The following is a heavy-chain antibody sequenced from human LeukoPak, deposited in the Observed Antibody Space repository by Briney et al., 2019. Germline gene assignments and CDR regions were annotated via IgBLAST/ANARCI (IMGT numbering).Heavy chain of an antibody. D-gene: IGHD3-9*01. CDR2: IVGSGGST. CDR1: EFTFSNYA. V-gene: IGHV3-23*01. J-gene: IGHJ4*02. Sequence: GGSLRLSCAASEFTFSNYAMSWVRQAPGKGLEWVSAIVGSGGSTYYADSVKGRFTISRDNPKNTLYLQMNSLRAEDTAVYYCAKWGDYDILTGYYDSDYWGQGTLVTVSS. CDR3: AKWGDYDILTGYYDSDY.